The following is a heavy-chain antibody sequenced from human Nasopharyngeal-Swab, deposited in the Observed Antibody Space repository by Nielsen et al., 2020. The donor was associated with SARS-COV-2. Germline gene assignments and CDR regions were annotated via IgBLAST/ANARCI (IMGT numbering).Heavy chain of an antibody. V-gene: IGHV1-8*01. D-gene: IGHD3-10*01. CDR1: GYTFTSYD. Sequence: ASVKVSCKASGYTFTSYDINWVRQATRQGLEWMGWMNPNSGNTGYAQKFQGRVTMTRNTSISTAYMELSSLRSEDTAVYYCARGRIVIGWFGVDYYYYYMDVWGKGTTVTVSS. J-gene: IGHJ6*03. CDR3: ARGRIVIGWFGVDYYYYYMDV. CDR2: MNPNSGNT.